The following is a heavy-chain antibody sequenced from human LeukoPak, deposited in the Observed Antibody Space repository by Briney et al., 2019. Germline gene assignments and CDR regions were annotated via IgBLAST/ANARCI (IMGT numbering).Heavy chain of an antibody. CDR2: IYYSGST. Sequence: PSETLSLTCTVSGGSIRGYYWSWVRQPPGKGLEWIAYIYYSGSTNYNPSLKSRVTVSLDTSKNQFSLKLSSVTAADTAVYYCAVGATHYYMDVWGKGTTVTVSS. J-gene: IGHJ6*03. CDR3: AVGATHYYMDV. V-gene: IGHV4-59*08. D-gene: IGHD3-16*01. CDR1: GGSIRGYY.